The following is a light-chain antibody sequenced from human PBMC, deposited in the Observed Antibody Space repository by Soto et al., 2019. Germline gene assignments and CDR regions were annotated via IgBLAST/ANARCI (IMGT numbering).Light chain of an antibody. J-gene: IGKJ5*01. CDR1: QDINKY. Sequence: DIQITQSPSSLSASVGDRVTITCRARQDINKYLAWFQQKPGRGPKSLIYYASIVPSGVPSKFGGSGSGTDFTLTISSLQPEDFATYYCQQYNSYPLTFGQGTRLEIK. V-gene: IGKV1-16*02. CDR2: YAS. CDR3: QQYNSYPLT.